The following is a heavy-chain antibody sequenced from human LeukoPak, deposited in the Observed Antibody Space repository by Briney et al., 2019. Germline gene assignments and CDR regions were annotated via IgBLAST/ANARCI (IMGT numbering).Heavy chain of an antibody. CDR1: GFTFSSYG. CDR3: ARDSAGYDYGDSTLIN. D-gene: IGHD4-17*01. Sequence: PGGSLRLSCAASGFTFSSYGMHWVRQAPGKGLEWVAVIWYDGSNKYYADSVKGRFTISRDNSKNTLYLQMNSLRAEDTAVYYCARDSAGYDYGDSTLINWGQGTLVTVSS. V-gene: IGHV3-33*01. CDR2: IWYDGSNK. J-gene: IGHJ4*02.